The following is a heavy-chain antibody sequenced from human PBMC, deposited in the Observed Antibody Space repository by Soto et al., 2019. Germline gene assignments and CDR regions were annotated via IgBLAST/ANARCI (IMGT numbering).Heavy chain of an antibody. CDR3: ARGREQWLVRSNPFDY. J-gene: IGHJ4*02. CDR1: GGSISSSSYY. V-gene: IGHV4-39*07. Sequence: SETLSLTCTVSGGSISSSSYYWGWIRQPPGKGLEWIGSIYYSGSTYYNPSLKSRVTISVDTSKNQFSLKLSSVTAADTAVYYCARGREQWLVRSNPFDYWGQGTLVTVSS. D-gene: IGHD6-19*01. CDR2: IYYSGST.